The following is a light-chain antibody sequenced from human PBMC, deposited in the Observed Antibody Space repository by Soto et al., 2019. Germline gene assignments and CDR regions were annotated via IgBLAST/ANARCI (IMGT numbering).Light chain of an antibody. CDR2: GAS. CDR1: QTVGSN. V-gene: IGKV3-15*01. CDR3: QQYGSSPT. J-gene: IGKJ1*01. Sequence: EIVLTQSPATLSVSPGQRAALSFRASQTVGSNLAWYQQRPGQAPRLLIYGASTRATGVPARFSGSGSGTEFTLTISSLQSEDFAVYYCQQYGSSPTFGQGTKVDIK.